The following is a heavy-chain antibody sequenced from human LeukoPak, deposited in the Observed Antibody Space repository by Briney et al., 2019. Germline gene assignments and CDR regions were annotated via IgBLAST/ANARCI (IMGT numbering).Heavy chain of an antibody. CDR3: ARDIVAAGLFFDY. J-gene: IGHJ4*02. Sequence: GGSLRLSCAASGFTFSDYYMGWIRQALRKGLGWVSYIRGSGGDIHYADSVKGRFTISRDNAKSSLYLQMNSLRAEDTAVYYCARDIVAAGLFFDYWGQGTLVTVSS. CDR2: IRGSGGDI. D-gene: IGHD6-13*01. CDR1: GFTFSDYY. V-gene: IGHV3-11*04.